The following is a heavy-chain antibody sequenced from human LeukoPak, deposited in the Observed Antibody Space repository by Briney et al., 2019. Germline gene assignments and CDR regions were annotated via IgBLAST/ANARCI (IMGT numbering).Heavy chain of an antibody. D-gene: IGHD3-22*01. CDR2: ISSSGSPI. V-gene: IGHV3-11*01. Sequence: GGSLRLSCAASGFTFSDYYMSWIRQAPGKGLEWVSYISSSGSPIYYADSVKGRFTISRDNAKNSLYLQMNSLRAEDTAVYYCARGSVYALYDSSGYYPYWGQGTLVTVSS. J-gene: IGHJ4*02. CDR3: ARGSVYALYDSSGYYPY. CDR1: GFTFSDYY.